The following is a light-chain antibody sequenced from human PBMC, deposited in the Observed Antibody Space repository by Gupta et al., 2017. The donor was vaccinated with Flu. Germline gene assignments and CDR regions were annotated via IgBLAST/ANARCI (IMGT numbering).Light chain of an antibody. J-gene: IGLJ3*02. Sequence: QSALTQPPSASGSPGQSVPISCTGSSSDVGGYKYVSWYQKHPGKAPKLIIYEVSKRPSGVPDRFSGSKSGNTASLTVSGLQAEDEADYYCSSYAGSNNLWVFGGGTKLTVL. CDR1: SSDVGGYKY. CDR2: EVS. V-gene: IGLV2-8*01. CDR3: SSYAGSNNLWV.